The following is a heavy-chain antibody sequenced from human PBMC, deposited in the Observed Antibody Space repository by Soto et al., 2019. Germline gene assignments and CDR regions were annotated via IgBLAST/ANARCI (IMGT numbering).Heavy chain of an antibody. J-gene: IGHJ6*03. V-gene: IGHV4-59*01. Sequence: SETLSLTCTVSGGSISSYYWSWIRQPPGKGLEWIGYIYYSGSTNYNPSLKSRVTISVDTSKNQFSLKLSSVTAADTAVYYCASQVVPAARHYYYMDVWGKGTTVTVSS. CDR3: ASQVVPAARHYYYMDV. CDR1: GGSISSYY. CDR2: IYYSGST. D-gene: IGHD2-2*01.